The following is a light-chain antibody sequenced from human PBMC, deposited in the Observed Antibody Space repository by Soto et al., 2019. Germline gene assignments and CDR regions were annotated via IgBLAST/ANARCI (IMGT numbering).Light chain of an antibody. J-gene: IGKJ1*01. CDR3: QQYNNWPPET. V-gene: IGKV3-20*01. Sequence: EIVLTQSPGTLSSSPGERATLSCRASQSVSSSYLAWYQQKPGQAPRLLIYGASSRATGIPDRFSGSGSGTDFTLTISRLEPEDFAVYYCQQYNNWPPETFGQGTRWIS. CDR1: QSVSSSY. CDR2: GAS.